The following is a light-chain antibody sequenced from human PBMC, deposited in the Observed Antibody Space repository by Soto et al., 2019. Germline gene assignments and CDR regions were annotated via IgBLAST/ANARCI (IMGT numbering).Light chain of an antibody. Sequence: EVVLTQSPGTLSLSPGETATLSCRASQSVGSNYLAWYQQKPGQAPRLLIFGASSRATGIPDRFSGSGSGTDFTLTISRLEPEDFALYYCQQYGSSPPNTFGGGTKVEIE. J-gene: IGKJ4*01. CDR1: QSVGSNY. CDR2: GAS. CDR3: QQYGSSPPNT. V-gene: IGKV3-20*01.